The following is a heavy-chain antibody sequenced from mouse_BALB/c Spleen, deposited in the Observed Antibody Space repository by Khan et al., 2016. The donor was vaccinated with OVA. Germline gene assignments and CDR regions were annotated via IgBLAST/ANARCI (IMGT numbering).Heavy chain of an antibody. Sequence: QVQLKQSGPGLVQPSQSLSITCTVSGFSLITYGVHWVRQSPGKGLEWLGVIWSDGSTDYNAAFISRLIITTVNSKSQVFFKMNSIQADDTAIYYCARNSYRYGFTYWGRGTLVTVSA. CDR3: ARNSYRYGFTY. CDR1: GFSLITYG. D-gene: IGHD2-14*01. V-gene: IGHV2-4-1*01. J-gene: IGHJ3*01. CDR2: IWSDGST.